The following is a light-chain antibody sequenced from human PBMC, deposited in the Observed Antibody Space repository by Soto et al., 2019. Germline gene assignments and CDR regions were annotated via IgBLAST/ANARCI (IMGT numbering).Light chain of an antibody. Sequence: DIQMTQSPSTLSASVGDRVTITCRASQSISSWLAWYQQKPGKAPNLLIYDASSVKSGVPSRFSGSGSGTEFTLTISSLQPDDFTTYYCQQYDGYPWTFGPGTKVDIK. CDR1: QSISSW. CDR3: QQYDGYPWT. V-gene: IGKV1-5*01. CDR2: DAS. J-gene: IGKJ1*01.